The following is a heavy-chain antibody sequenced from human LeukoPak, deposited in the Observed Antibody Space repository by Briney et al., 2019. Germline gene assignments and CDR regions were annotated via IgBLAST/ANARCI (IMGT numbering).Heavy chain of an antibody. V-gene: IGHV1-2*02. J-gene: IGHJ4*02. CDR3: ARDGGYSSSWYVY. CDR1: GGTFSSYA. CDR2: INPNSGGT. Sequence: GSSVKVSCKASGGTFSSYAISWVRQAPGQGLEWMGWINPNSGGTNYAQKLQGRVTMTRDTSISTAYMELSRLRFDDTAVYYCARDGGYSSSWYVYWGQGTLVTVSS. D-gene: IGHD6-13*01.